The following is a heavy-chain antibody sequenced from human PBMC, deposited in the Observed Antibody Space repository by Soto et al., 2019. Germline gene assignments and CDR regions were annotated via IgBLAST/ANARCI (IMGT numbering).Heavy chain of an antibody. D-gene: IGHD3-10*01. CDR2: IKPDGSLR. CDR3: ARDGGGRMGRGFDK. V-gene: IGHV3-74*01. Sequence: EAQLVQSGGGLVQPGGSMRLSCAASGFIFSNYWMHWVRQAPGKGLVWVSSIKPDGSLRQYANSVKGRFTISRDNAQNTVYLQMNRLRAEDTAIYYCARDGGGRMGRGFDKWGQGILVAVSS. CDR1: GFIFSNYW. J-gene: IGHJ4*02.